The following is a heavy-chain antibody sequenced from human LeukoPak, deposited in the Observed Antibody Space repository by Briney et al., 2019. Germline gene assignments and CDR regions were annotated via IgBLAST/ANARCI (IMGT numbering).Heavy chain of an antibody. D-gene: IGHD4-11*01. J-gene: IGHJ4*01. V-gene: IGHV3-30*03. CDR2: ISYDGTSK. Sequence: GGSLRLSCAASGFTLSGSGMHWVRQAPGKGLEWVATISYDGTSKYYAGSVKGRFTISRDKSKNTLYLQMNSLTAEDTAVYYCATTLTTYLDYWGHGTLVTVSS. CDR3: ATTLTTYLDY. CDR1: GFTLSGSG.